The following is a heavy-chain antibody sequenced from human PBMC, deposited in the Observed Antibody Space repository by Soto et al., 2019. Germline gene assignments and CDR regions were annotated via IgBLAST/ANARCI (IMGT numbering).Heavy chain of an antibody. CDR2: IYYSGST. CDR1: GGSISSSSYY. V-gene: IGHV4-39*01. CDR3: ARRRITMVRGVITRYNWFDP. J-gene: IGHJ5*02. Sequence: SETLSLTCTVSGGSISSSSYYWGWIRQPPGKGLEWIGRIYYSGSTYYNPSLKSRVTISVDTSKNQFSLKLSSVTAADTAVYYCARRRITMVRGVITRYNWFDPWGQGTRGTVAP. D-gene: IGHD3-10*01.